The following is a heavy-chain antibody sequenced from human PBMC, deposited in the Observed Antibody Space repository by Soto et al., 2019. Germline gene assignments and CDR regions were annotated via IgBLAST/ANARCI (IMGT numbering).Heavy chain of an antibody. V-gene: IGHV3-48*03. Sequence: GGSLRLSCVGSGFTFSSFEMNWVRQTPGKGLEWLSYIGRSGETIYYADSVKGRFTISRDNAKSSLLLQMNGLRDEDTGIYYCARDSRGGAARRPTFYYWGRGTLVTVSS. CDR1: GFTFSSFE. CDR3: ARDSRGGAARRPTFYY. D-gene: IGHD6-6*01. J-gene: IGHJ4*02. CDR2: IGRSGETI.